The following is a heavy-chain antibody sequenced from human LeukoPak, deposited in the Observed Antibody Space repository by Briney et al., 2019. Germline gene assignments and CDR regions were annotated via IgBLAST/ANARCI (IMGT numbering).Heavy chain of an antibody. CDR1: GGTFSSYA. J-gene: IGHJ4*02. Sequence: GASVKVSCKASGGTFSSYAISWVRRAPGQGLEWMGRIIPILGIANYAQKFQGRVTITADKSTSTAYMELSSLRSEDTAVYYCAREEDGAHYFDYWGQGTLVTVSS. CDR3: AREEDGAHYFDY. D-gene: IGHD4-17*01. V-gene: IGHV1-69*04. CDR2: IIPILGIA.